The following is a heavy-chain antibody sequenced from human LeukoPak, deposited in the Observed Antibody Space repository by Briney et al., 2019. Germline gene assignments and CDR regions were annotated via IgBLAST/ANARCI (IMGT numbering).Heavy chain of an antibody. J-gene: IGHJ4*02. CDR3: ARDWDSSGYLDY. Sequence: GGSLRLSCAAPGFTFSSYSMNWVRQAPGKGLEWVSSISSSSTYIYYADSVKGRFTISRDNAKNSLYLQMNSLRAEDTAVYYCARDWDSSGYLDYWGQGTLVTVSS. CDR2: ISSSSTYI. CDR1: GFTFSSYS. D-gene: IGHD3-22*01. V-gene: IGHV3-21*01.